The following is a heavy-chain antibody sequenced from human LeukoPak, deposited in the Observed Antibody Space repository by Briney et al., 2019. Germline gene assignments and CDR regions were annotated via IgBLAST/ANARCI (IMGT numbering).Heavy chain of an antibody. V-gene: IGHV1-69*10. D-gene: IGHD6-13*01. Sequence: GASVRVSCKASGGTFSSYAISWVRQAPGQGREWMGGIIPIFGIANYAQKFQGRVTINADKPTSTAYMELSSLRSEDTAVYYCVPLSIAAAGTGFDYWGQGTLVTVSS. J-gene: IGHJ4*02. CDR1: GGTFSSYA. CDR3: VPLSIAAAGTGFDY. CDR2: IIPIFGIA.